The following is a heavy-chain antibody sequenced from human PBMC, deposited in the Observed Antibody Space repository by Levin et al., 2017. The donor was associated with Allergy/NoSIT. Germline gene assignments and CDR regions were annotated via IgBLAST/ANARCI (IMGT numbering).Heavy chain of an antibody. V-gene: IGHV1-69*04. Sequence: SVKVSCKASGGTFSSYTISWVRQAPGQGLEWMGRIIPILGIANYAQKFQGRVTITADKSTSTAYMELSSLRSEDTAVYYCARDQEQWLAAEYNWFDPWGQGTLVTVSS. J-gene: IGHJ5*02. D-gene: IGHD6-19*01. CDR2: IIPILGIA. CDR1: GGTFSSYT. CDR3: ARDQEQWLAAEYNWFDP.